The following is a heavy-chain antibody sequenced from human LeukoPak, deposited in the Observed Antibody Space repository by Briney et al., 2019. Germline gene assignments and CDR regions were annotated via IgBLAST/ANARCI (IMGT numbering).Heavy chain of an antibody. CDR2: ISGSGGST. D-gene: IGHD4-17*01. V-gene: IGHV3-23*01. CDR3: AKARVNYGDYSSFDY. Sequence: GGSLRLSCAASGFTFSSYAMSWVRQAPGKGLEWVSAISGSGGSTYYADSVKGRFTISRDNSKNTLYLQMNSLRAEDTAVYYCAKARVNYGDYSSFDYWGQGTLVTVSS. J-gene: IGHJ4*02. CDR1: GFTFSSYA.